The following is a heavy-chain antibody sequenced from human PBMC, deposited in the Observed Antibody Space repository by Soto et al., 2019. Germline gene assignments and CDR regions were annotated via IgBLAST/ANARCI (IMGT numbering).Heavy chain of an antibody. Sequence: DLVESGGGLAKPGGALRLSCTDSGFTFSSHTMNWVRQAPGKGLEWVSSISATGSDIYYGDSVMGRFTISRDNAKNSLYLQLNNLRVEDTAVYYCARGYDVVRVPVAIRFGYFDHWGQGTVVTVSS. J-gene: IGHJ4*02. D-gene: IGHD3-16*01. V-gene: IGHV3-21*01. CDR3: ARGYDVVRVPVAIRFGYFDH. CDR1: GFTFSSHT. CDR2: ISATGSDI.